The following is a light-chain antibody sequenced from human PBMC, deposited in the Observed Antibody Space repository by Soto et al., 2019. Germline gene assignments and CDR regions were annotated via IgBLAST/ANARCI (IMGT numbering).Light chain of an antibody. J-gene: IGLJ3*02. Sequence: QSALTQPPSASGSPGQSVTISCIGTSSDVGGYNYVSWYQQHPGKVPKLMIYEVTKRPSGVPDRFSGSKSGNTASLIVSGLQAEDEADYYCSSYAGSNILVFGGGTKLTVL. CDR2: EVT. CDR3: SSYAGSNILV. V-gene: IGLV2-8*01. CDR1: SSDVGGYNY.